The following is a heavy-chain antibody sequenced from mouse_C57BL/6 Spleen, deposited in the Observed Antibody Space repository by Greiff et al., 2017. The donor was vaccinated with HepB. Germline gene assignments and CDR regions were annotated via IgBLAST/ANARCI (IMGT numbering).Heavy chain of an antibody. J-gene: IGHJ4*01. D-gene: IGHD1-1*01. CDR3: ARQGSPHYAMDY. CDR2: IHPNSGST. CDR1: GYTFTSYW. Sequence: QVQLQQPGAELVKPGASVKLSCKASGYTFTSYWMHWVKQRPGQGLEWIGMIHPNSGSTNYNEKFKSKATLTVDKSSSTAYMQLSSLTSEDSAVYYCARQGSPHYAMDYWGQGTSVTVSS. V-gene: IGHV1-64*01.